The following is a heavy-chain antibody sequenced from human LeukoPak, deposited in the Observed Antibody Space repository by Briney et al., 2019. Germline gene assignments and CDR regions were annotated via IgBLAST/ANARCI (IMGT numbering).Heavy chain of an antibody. D-gene: IGHD6-13*01. CDR2: INPNSGGT. J-gene: IGHJ4*02. V-gene: IGHV1-2*02. CDR1: GYTLTGYY. Sequence: GASVKVSFKASGYTLTGYYIHWVRQAPGQGFEWMGWINPNSGGTNYAQKFQGRVTMTRDTSISTAYMELSRLRSDDTAVYYCARNLGYNTNWSYFDYWGQGTLVTVSS. CDR3: ARNLGYNTNWSYFDY.